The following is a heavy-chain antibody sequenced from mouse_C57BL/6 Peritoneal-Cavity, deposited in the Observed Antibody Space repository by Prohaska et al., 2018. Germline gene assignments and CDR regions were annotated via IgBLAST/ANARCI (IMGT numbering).Heavy chain of an antibody. CDR3: MRYNNYRYLDV. V-gene: IGHV11-2*01. J-gene: IGHJ1*03. CDR1: GFTFSGFW. CDR2: IKSDGRAI. Sequence: EVQLLETGGGLVQPGGSRGLSCEGSGFTFSGFWMSWVRQTPGKTLEWIGDIKSDGRAINYAPSIKDRFTIFRDNDKSTLYLQMINVRSEDTATDLCMRYNNYRYLDVCGTGTAVTV.